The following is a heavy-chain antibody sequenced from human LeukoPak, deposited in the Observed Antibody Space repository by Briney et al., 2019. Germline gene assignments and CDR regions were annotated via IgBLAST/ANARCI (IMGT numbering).Heavy chain of an antibody. CDR2: IYPGDSDT. Sequence: GESLKISCKGSGYSFTSYWIGWVRQMPGKGLEWMGIIYPGDSDTRYSPSFQGQVTISADKSISTAYLQWSSLKASDTAMYYCAKGTRSYDILTGYSPIDYWGQGTLVTVSS. CDR1: GYSFTSYW. V-gene: IGHV5-51*01. J-gene: IGHJ4*02. CDR3: AKGTRSYDILTGYSPIDY. D-gene: IGHD3-9*01.